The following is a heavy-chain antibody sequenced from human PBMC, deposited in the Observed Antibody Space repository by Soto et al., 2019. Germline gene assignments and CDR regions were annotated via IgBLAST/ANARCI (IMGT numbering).Heavy chain of an antibody. J-gene: IGHJ4*02. CDR3: ARGRSYYYDSSGYDY. CDR2: INSDGSST. V-gene: IGHV3-74*01. Sequence: GGSLRLSCAASGFTFSSYWMHWVRQAPGKGLVWVSRINSDGSSTSYADSVKGRFTISRDNAKNTLYLQMNSLRAEDTAVYYCARGRSYYYDSSGYDYWGQGTLVTVSS. D-gene: IGHD3-22*01. CDR1: GFTFSSYW.